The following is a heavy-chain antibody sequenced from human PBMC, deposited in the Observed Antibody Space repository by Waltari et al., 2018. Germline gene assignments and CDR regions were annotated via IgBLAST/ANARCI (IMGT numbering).Heavy chain of an antibody. V-gene: IGHV3-9*03. CDR2: ISWNSGSI. D-gene: IGHD6-13*01. Sequence: EVQLVESGGGLVQPGRSLRLSCAASGFTFDDYAMHWVRQAPGKGLEWVSGISWNSGSIGEADSVKGRFTISRDNAKNSLYLQMNSLRAEDMALYYCAKEAAGEAFDIWGQGTMVTVSS. J-gene: IGHJ3*02. CDR1: GFTFDDYA. CDR3: AKEAAGEAFDI.